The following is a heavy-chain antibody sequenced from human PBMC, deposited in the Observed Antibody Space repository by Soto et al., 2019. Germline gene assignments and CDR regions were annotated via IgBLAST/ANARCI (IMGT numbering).Heavy chain of an antibody. Sequence: GGSLRLCCAASGFTFSSYCMNWVRQAPGKGLEWVSSVSSSGTYMYYADSLKGRFTISRDNSKNRLYLQMNSLRAEDTAVYYCASDLVGASDSYGLDVWGQGTPVTVSS. CDR3: ASDLVGASDSYGLDV. J-gene: IGHJ6*02. V-gene: IGHV3-21*01. CDR1: GFTFSSYC. CDR2: VSSSGTYM. D-gene: IGHD1-26*01.